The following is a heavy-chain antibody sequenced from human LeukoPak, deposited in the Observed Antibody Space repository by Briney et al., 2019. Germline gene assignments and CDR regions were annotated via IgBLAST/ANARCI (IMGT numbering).Heavy chain of an antibody. D-gene: IGHD4-11*01. Sequence: ASVTVSCTASGGTFSSYAISWVRQAPGQGLEWMGRIIPILGIANYAQKFQGRVTITADKSTSTAYMELSSLRSEDTAVYYCARATTVTTFDYWGQGTLVTVSS. J-gene: IGHJ4*02. CDR2: IIPILGIA. CDR3: ARATTVTTFDY. V-gene: IGHV1-69*04. CDR1: GGTFSSYA.